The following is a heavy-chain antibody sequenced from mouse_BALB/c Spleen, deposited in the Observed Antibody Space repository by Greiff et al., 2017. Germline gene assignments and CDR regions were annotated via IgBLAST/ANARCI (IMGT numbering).Heavy chain of an antibody. CDR1: GFTFSNYW. V-gene: IGHV6-6*02. CDR2: IRLKSNNYAT. D-gene: IGHD2-14*01. J-gene: IGHJ2*01. CDR3: TAYYRYRNLYFDY. Sequence: EVQRVESGGGLVQPGGSMKLSCVASGFTFSNYWMNWVRQSPEKGLEWVAEIRLKSNNYATHYAESVKGRFTISRDDSKSSVYLQMNNLRAEDTGIYYCTAYYRYRNLYFDYWGQGTTLTVSS.